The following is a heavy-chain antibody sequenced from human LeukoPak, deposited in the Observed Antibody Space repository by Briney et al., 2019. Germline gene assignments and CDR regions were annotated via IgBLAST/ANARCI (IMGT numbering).Heavy chain of an antibody. CDR1: GGTFSSYA. CDR3: ARVTRIIMIVVVILDSFDI. Sequence: SVKVSCKASGGTFSSYAISWVRQAPGQGLEWMGGIIPIFGTANYAQKFQGRVTITADESASPAYMELSSLRSEDTSVYYCARVTRIIMIVVVILDSFDIWGQGTMVTVSS. V-gene: IGHV1-69*01. D-gene: IGHD3-22*01. CDR2: IIPIFGTA. J-gene: IGHJ3*02.